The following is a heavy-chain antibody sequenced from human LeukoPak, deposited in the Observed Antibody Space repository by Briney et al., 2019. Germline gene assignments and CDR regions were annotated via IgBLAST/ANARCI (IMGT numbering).Heavy chain of an antibody. CDR1: GYTFSGYF. V-gene: IGHV1-2*02. CDR2: IYPNSGGT. CDR3: ASPAGGIAVAGAGHYHYYYGMDV. J-gene: IGHJ6*02. D-gene: IGHD6-19*01. Sequence: GASVKVSCRASGYTFSGYFMHWVRQAPGQGLEWMGWIYPNSGGTKYAQKFQGRVTMTRDTSLSTIYMELSSLRSDDTAVYYCASPAGGIAVAGAGHYHYYYGMDVWGQGTTVTVSS.